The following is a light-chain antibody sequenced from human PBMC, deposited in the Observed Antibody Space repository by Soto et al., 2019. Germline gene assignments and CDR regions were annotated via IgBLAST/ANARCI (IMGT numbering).Light chain of an antibody. CDR1: RGSVATHF. CDR2: EGL. CDR3: QSYDSSNPGL. Sequence: NFMLTQPHSVSESPGKTVTISCTGSRGSVATHFVQCYHQRPGSVPTSMVCEGLQRPAGVPDRFSGSIASSSNSASLTVPGLKTEDEADHYCQSYDSSNPGLFGTGTKVTVL. V-gene: IGLV6-57*02. J-gene: IGLJ1*01.